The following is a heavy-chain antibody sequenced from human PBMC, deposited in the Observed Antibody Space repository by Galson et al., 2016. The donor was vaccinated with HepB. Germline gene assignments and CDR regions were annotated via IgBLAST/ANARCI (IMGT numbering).Heavy chain of an antibody. J-gene: IGHJ6*02. CDR2: INTNTGNP. D-gene: IGHD3-10*01. Sequence: SVKVSCKASGYTFTSYTMDWVRQAPGQGLEWMGWINTNTGNPTYAQGFTGRFVFSLDTSVSTAYLQISGLKAEDTVVYYCARGRLLWVGELAPFYYYGMDVRGQGTTVTVSS. CDR1: GYTFTSYT. CDR3: ARGRLLWVGELAPFYYYGMDV. V-gene: IGHV7-4-1*02.